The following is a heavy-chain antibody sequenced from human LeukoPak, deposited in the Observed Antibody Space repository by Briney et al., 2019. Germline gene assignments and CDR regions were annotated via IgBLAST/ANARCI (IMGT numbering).Heavy chain of an antibody. CDR1: GGSISSSNW. CDR2: IFHSGST. D-gene: IGHD3-3*01. Sequence: SGTLSLTCAVSGGSISSSNWWSWVRQPPGKGLEWIGEIFHSGSTNYNPSLKSRVSISVDKSKNEFSLKLTSVTAADTAVYYCARWGGYYTDAFHIWGQGTMVTVSS. V-gene: IGHV4-4*02. J-gene: IGHJ3*02. CDR3: ARWGGYYTDAFHI.